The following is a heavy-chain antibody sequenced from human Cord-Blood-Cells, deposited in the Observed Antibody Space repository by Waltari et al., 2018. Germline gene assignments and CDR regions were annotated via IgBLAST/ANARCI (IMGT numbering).Heavy chain of an antibody. Sequence: QVQLVQSGAEVKKPGASVKVSCKASGYTFTSYDINWVRQATGQGLEWMGWVNPKRGNTGYAQKFQGRLTMTRNTSLSTAYMELSSLRTEDTAVYYCARGRSGYYDAFDIWGQGTMVTVSS. D-gene: IGHD3-3*01. CDR1: GYTFTSYD. V-gene: IGHV1-8*01. J-gene: IGHJ3*02. CDR2: VNPKRGNT. CDR3: ARGRSGYYDAFDI.